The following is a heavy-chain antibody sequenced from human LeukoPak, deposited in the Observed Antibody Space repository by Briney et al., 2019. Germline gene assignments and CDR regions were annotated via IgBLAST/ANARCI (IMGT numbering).Heavy chain of an antibody. V-gene: IGHV1-46*01. CDR2: INPSGGST. J-gene: IGHJ4*02. CDR3: ARETHTRSGDY. CDR1: GYTFTSYY. Sequence: ASVKVSCEASGYTFTSYYMHWVRQAPGQGLEWMGIINPSGGSTSYAQKFQGRVTMTRDTSTNTVYMELSSLRSEDTAVYYCARETHTRSGDYWGQGTLVTVSS.